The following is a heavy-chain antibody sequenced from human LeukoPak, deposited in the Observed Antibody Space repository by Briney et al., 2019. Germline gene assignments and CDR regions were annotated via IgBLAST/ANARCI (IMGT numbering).Heavy chain of an antibody. CDR2: ITASGTAM. CDR1: GFTFSSYS. J-gene: IGHJ5*02. V-gene: IGHV3-48*02. D-gene: IGHD6-19*01. CDR3: ARAAYEYSSGKQNWFDP. Sequence: PGGSLKLSCAASGFTFSSYSMNWVRQAPGKGLEWVSHITASGTAMFYADSVKGRFTISRDNAKNSLYLQMNSLRDEDTAVYYCARAAYEYSSGKQNWFDPWGQGTLVTVSS.